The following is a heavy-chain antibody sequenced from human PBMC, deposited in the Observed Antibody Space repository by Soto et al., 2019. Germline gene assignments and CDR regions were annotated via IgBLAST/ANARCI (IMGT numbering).Heavy chain of an antibody. CDR1: GYTFTSYG. CDR3: ARWWDTAMVMDY. V-gene: IGHV1-18*01. J-gene: IGHJ4*02. CDR2: ISAYNGNT. D-gene: IGHD5-18*01. Sequence: ASVRVSCKASGYTFTSYGISWVRQAPGQGLEWMGWISAYNGNTNYAQKLQGRVTMTTDTSTSTAYMELRSLRSDDTAVYYCARWWDTAMVMDYWGQGTLVTVSS.